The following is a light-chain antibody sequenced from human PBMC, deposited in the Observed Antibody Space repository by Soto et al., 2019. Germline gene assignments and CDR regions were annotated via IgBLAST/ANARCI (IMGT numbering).Light chain of an antibody. CDR2: EGT. CDR3: TSPTPGSLYV. J-gene: IGLJ1*01. V-gene: IGLV2-14*02. CDR1: SSDVGTYYF. Sequence: QSVLTQPASVSGSLGQSITISCTGSSSDVGTYYFVSWYQQHPGKVPKLMIYEGTKRPSGVSDRFSGSKSGNTASMTISGLQAEDEANYYCTSPTPGSLYVFGTGTKLTVL.